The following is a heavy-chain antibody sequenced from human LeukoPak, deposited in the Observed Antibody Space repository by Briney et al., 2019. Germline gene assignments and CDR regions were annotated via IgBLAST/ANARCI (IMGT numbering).Heavy chain of an antibody. Sequence: GGSLRLSCTVSGFTVSTNSMSWVRQAPGKGLEWVSLIYSDNTHYSDSVKGRFTISRDNSKNTLYLQMNSLRAEDTAVYYCARRAGAYSHPYDYWGQGTLVTVSS. J-gene: IGHJ4*02. D-gene: IGHD4/OR15-4a*01. V-gene: IGHV3-53*01. CDR1: GFTVSTNS. CDR2: IYSDNT. CDR3: ARRAGAYSHPYDY.